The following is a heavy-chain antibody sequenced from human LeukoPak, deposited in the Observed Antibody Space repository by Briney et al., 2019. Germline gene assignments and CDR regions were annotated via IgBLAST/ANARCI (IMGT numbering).Heavy chain of an antibody. D-gene: IGHD3-10*01. Sequence: GASVKVSCKASGYTFTSYAMNWVRQAPGQGLEWMGWINTNTGNPTYAQGFTGRFVFSLDTSVSTAYLQISSLKAEDTAVYYCARRVITMVRGAAGSMWYYMDVWGKGTTVTVSS. V-gene: IGHV7-4-1*02. J-gene: IGHJ6*03. CDR3: ARRVITMVRGAAGSMWYYMDV. CDR2: INTNTGNP. CDR1: GYTFTSYA.